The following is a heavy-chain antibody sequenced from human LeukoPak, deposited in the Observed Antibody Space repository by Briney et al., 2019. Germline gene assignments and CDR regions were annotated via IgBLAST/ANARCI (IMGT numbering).Heavy chain of an antibody. CDR3: ASGSFYDYVWGSYHSPFDY. V-gene: IGHV4-59*08. Sequence: PSETLSLTCTVSGGSISSYYWSWIRQPPGKGLEWIGYIYYSGSTNYNPSLKSRVTISVDTSKNQFSLKLSSVTAADTAVYYCASGSFYDYVWGSYHSPFDYWGQGTLVTVSS. J-gene: IGHJ4*02. CDR1: GGSISSYY. CDR2: IYYSGST. D-gene: IGHD3-16*02.